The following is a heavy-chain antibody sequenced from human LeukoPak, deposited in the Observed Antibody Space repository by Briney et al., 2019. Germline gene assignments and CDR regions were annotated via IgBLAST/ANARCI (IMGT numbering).Heavy chain of an antibody. CDR2: IIPILGIA. CDR1: GYTFTSYG. CDR3: AMDTAMVIYYYYYGMDV. V-gene: IGHV1-69*04. D-gene: IGHD5-18*01. J-gene: IGHJ6*02. Sequence: SVKVSCKASGYTFTSYGISWVRQAPGQGLEWMGRIIPILGIANYAQKFQGRVTITADKSTSTAYMELSSLRSEDTAVYYCAMDTAMVIYYYYYGMDVWGQGTTVTVSS.